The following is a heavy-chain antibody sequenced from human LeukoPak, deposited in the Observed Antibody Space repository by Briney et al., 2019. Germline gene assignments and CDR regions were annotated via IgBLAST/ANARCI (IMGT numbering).Heavy chain of an antibody. CDR2: ILFIGGST. CDR1: GFAFSCYA. V-gene: IGHV3-23*01. J-gene: IGHJ6*02. D-gene: IGHD3-10*01. Sequence: GLSLTLSCAASGFAFSCYAMSWVRQATVQGLEWVSSILFIGGSTYYADSVKGRFTISRDNSKNTLYLQMNSLRAEDTAVYYCAKDSRAVRGALYYYYGMDVWGQGTTVTVSS. CDR3: AKDSRAVRGALYYYYGMDV.